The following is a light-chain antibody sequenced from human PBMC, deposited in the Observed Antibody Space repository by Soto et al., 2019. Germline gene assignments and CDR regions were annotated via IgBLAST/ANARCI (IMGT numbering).Light chain of an antibody. CDR1: SSDIGAYNF. J-gene: IGLJ2*01. CDR3: HSWTNSTTMI. V-gene: IGLV2-14*03. CDR2: DVN. Sequence: QSALTQPASVSGSPGQSITISCTGTSSDIGAYNFVSWYQQHPGKAPKLMLYDVNIRPSGVSNRFSGSKSGNTASLTISGLQAEDEADYYCHSWTNSTTMIFGGGTQLTVL.